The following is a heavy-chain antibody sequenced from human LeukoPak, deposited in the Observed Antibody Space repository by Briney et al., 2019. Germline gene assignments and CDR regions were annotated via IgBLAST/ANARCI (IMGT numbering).Heavy chain of an antibody. CDR3: AGGPAKLRAPGSLGY. CDR2: INHSGST. J-gene: IGHJ4*02. Sequence: SETLSLTCAVYGGSFSGYYWSWIRQPPGKGLEWIGEINHSGSTNYNPSLKSRVTISVDTSKDQFSLKLSSVTAADTAVYYCAGGPAKLRAPGSLGYWGQGTLVTVSS. CDR1: GGSFSGYY. D-gene: IGHD6-13*01. V-gene: IGHV4-34*01.